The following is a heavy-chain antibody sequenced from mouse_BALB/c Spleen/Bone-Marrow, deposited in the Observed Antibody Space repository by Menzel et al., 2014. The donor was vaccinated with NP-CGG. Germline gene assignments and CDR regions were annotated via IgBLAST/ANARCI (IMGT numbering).Heavy chain of an antibody. J-gene: IGHJ2*01. CDR1: GYTFTTYT. V-gene: IGHV1-4*01. CDR2: INPSSGYT. Sequence: VQGVESGAELARPGASVKMSCRASGYTFTTYTIHWVRQRPGQGLEWIGYINPSSGYTNYNQKFKDKATLTADKSSSTAYMQLSSLTSEDSAVYYCARRDDGYVFFDYWGQGTTLPVSS. CDR3: ARRDDGYVFFDY. D-gene: IGHD2-3*01.